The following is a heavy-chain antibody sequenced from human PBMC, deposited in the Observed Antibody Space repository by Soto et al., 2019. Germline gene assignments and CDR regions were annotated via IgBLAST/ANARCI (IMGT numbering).Heavy chain of an antibody. D-gene: IGHD6-19*01. Sequence: GGSLRLSCAASGFSFSSYWMGWVRQAPGKGLEWVANIKEDGSEKYYVDSVKGRFTISRDNTKNSVYLQMNSLRAEDTAVYYCARHNPLYSSGWYVFDYWGQGTLVTVSS. J-gene: IGHJ4*02. CDR3: ARHNPLYSSGWYVFDY. CDR2: IKEDGSEK. V-gene: IGHV3-7*01. CDR1: GFSFSSYW.